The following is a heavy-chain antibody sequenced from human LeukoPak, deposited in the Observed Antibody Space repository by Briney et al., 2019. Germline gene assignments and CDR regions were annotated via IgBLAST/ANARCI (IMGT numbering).Heavy chain of an antibody. J-gene: IGHJ5*02. Sequence: VSVKVFCKASGYTFTSYDINWVRQATGQGLEWMGWMNPNSGTTGYAQKFQRRVTITRNTSISTAYMELSSLRSEDTAVYYCARGGVAYCGGDCSPIWFDPWGQGTLVTVSS. CDR1: GYTFTSYD. CDR3: ARGGVAYCGGDCSPIWFDP. D-gene: IGHD2-21*01. CDR2: MNPNSGTT. V-gene: IGHV1-8*03.